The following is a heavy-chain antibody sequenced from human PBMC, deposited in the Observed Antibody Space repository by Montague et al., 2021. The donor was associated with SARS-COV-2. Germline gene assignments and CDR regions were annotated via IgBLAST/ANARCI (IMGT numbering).Heavy chain of an antibody. CDR2: IYYSGST. D-gene: IGHD3-3*01. J-gene: IGHJ6*03. CDR3: ARALVPEEWLFGGDYYYYMDV. V-gene: IGHV4-59*01. Sequence: SETLSLTCTVSGGSISSYYWSWIRQPPGKGLEWIGYIYYSGSTNXNPSLKSRVTISVDTSKNQFSLKLSSVTAADTAVYYCARALVPEEWLFGGDYYYYMDVGGKGTTVTVSS. CDR1: GGSISSYY.